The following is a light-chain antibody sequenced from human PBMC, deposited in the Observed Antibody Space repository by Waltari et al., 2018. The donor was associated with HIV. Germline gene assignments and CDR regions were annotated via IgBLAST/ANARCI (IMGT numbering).Light chain of an antibody. Sequence: SYELTQPPSVSGSPGQTARLTCSGDALPKQYAYWYQQKPGQAPVLVIYKDSERPSGIPERFSGSSSGTTVTLTISGVQAEDEADYYCQSADSSGTYVVFGGGTKLTVL. CDR3: QSADSSGTYVV. V-gene: IGLV3-25*03. CDR1: ALPKQY. CDR2: KDS. J-gene: IGLJ2*01.